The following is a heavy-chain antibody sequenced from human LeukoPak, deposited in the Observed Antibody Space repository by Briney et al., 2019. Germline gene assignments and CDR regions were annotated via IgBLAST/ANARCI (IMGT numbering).Heavy chain of an antibody. J-gene: IGHJ4*02. CDR1: GGSISSGGYY. V-gene: IGHV4-31*03. CDR3: ARVRGPYSGYDSYYFDY. D-gene: IGHD5-12*01. Sequence: SQTLSLTCTVSGGSISSGGYYWSWIRQHPGKGREWIRYIYYSGSTYYNPCLKSRVTIPVDTSKNQFSLKLSSVTAADRAVYYCARVRGPYSGYDSYYFDYWGQGGLVTVSS. CDR2: IYYSGST.